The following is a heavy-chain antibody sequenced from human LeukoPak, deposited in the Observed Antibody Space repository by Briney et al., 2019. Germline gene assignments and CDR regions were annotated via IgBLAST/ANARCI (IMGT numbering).Heavy chain of an antibody. CDR2: VNLQGST. CDR3: ARQKMVATFYFDY. J-gene: IGHJ4*02. V-gene: IGHV4-4*02. CDR1: GGSISNTNW. D-gene: IGHD5-12*01. Sequence: SETLSLTCGVSGGSISNTNWWTWVRQPPGKGLEWIGEVNLQGSTNYNPSLKSRVTISVDTSKNQFSLKLSSVTAADTAVYYCARQKMVATFYFDYWGQGTLVTVSS.